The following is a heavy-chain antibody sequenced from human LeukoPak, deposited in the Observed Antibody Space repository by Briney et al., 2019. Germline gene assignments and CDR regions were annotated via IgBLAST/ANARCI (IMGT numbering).Heavy chain of an antibody. V-gene: IGHV1-2*02. CDR2: INPNSGGT. CDR1: GYTFTGYY. Sequence: ASVKVSCKASGYTFTGYYMHWVRQAPGQGLEWMGWINPNSGGTNYAQKFQGRVTMTRDTSISTAYMELSRLRSDDTAVYYCARRIPASGMRDVWGQGTTVTVTS. J-gene: IGHJ6*02. CDR3: ARRIPASGMRDV. D-gene: IGHD3-10*01.